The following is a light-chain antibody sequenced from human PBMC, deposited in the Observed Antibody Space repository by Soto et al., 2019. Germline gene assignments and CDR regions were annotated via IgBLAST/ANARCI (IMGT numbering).Light chain of an antibody. CDR1: QILSGW. Sequence: DIQMTQSPSTLYASVGDRVTITCRASQILSGWLAWYQQKPGRAPKLLIYDASSYENGVPSRFSGSRSGTEFTLTSSSLHPDDFATYYCQQYNSFSYTFGQGTKLEIK. CDR2: DAS. V-gene: IGKV1-5*01. J-gene: IGKJ2*01. CDR3: QQYNSFSYT.